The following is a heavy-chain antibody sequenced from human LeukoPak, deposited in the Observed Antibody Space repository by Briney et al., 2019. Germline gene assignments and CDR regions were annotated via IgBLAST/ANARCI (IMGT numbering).Heavy chain of an antibody. D-gene: IGHD5-24*01. Sequence: GGSLRLSCAASGFTFSSFDMHWVRQAPGKGLEWVAFIRFDGSHQYPADSVKGRFTISRDNSKNTLYLEMNSLSADDSAIYYCAKALFCYHQTEMPADWGQGTLVTVSS. CDR1: GFTFSSFD. V-gene: IGHV3-30*02. CDR2: IRFDGSHQ. J-gene: IGHJ1*01. CDR3: AKALFCYHQTEMPAD.